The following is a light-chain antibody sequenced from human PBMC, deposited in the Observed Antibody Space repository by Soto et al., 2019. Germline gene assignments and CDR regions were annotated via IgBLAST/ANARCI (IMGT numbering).Light chain of an antibody. CDR2: EVS. V-gene: IGLV2-14*01. CDR1: SSDVGGYTY. J-gene: IGLJ1*01. Sequence: QSALTQPASVSASPGQSITISCTGASSDVGGYTYVSWYQQHPGKAPKLLIYEVSHRPSGISNRFSGSKSGNTASLTISGLQAEDEADYYCTSFTSSSTYVFGTGTKLTVL. CDR3: TSFTSSSTYV.